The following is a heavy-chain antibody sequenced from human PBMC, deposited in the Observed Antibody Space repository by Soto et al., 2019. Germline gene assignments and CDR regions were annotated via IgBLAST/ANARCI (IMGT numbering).Heavy chain of an antibody. Sequence: SETLSLTCTVSGGSISSYYWSWIRQPAGKGLEWIGRIYTSGSTNYNLSLKSRVTMSVDTSKNQFSLKLSSVTAAETAVYYCARDIVVVAAATPTCYYYYGMDVWGQRTTVTVSS. CDR1: GGSISSYY. CDR3: ARDIVVVAAATPTCYYYYGMDV. J-gene: IGHJ6*02. D-gene: IGHD2-15*01. V-gene: IGHV4-4*07. CDR2: IYTSGST.